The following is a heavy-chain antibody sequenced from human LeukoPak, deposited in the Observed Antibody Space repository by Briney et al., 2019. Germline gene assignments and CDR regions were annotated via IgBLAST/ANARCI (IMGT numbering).Heavy chain of an antibody. J-gene: IGHJ5*02. Sequence: ASVTVSCTASGYTFTGYYMHWVRQAPGQGLEWVGGINHNSGGTNYAQKFQGRVTMTRDTSISTAYMELSRLRSDDTAVYYCARDGAMGPHLIWCDPWGQGTLVTVSS. V-gene: IGHV1-2*02. CDR1: GYTFTGYY. CDR3: ARDGAMGPHLIWCDP. CDR2: INHNSGGT. D-gene: IGHD5-18*01.